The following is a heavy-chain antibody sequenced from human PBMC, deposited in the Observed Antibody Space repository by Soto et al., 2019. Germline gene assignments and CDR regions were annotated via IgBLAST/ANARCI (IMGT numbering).Heavy chain of an antibody. CDR1: GFTFSSYA. V-gene: IGHV3-23*01. J-gene: IGHJ6*02. Sequence: GGSLRLSCAASGFTFSSYAMSWVRQAPGKGLEWVSAISGSGGSTYYADSVKGRFTISRDNSKNTLYLQMNSLRAEDTAVYYCAKGDYSSGWYTGKFPFTYYYYGMDVWGQGTTVTVSS. CDR2: ISGSGGST. D-gene: IGHD6-19*01. CDR3: AKGDYSSGWYTGKFPFTYYYYGMDV.